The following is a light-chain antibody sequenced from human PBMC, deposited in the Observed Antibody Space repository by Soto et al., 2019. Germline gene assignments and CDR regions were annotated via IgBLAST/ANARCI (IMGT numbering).Light chain of an antibody. CDR2: GAS. Sequence: EIVMTQSPATLSVSPGERATLSCRASQSVSNNLAWYQQKPGQAPRLLIYGASTRATGIPARFSGSGSGTEFTLTVSSLQSEDFAVYXXXQYNTWPRTFGQGTKVEIK. CDR3: XQYNTWPRT. V-gene: IGKV3-15*01. CDR1: QSVSNN. J-gene: IGKJ1*01.